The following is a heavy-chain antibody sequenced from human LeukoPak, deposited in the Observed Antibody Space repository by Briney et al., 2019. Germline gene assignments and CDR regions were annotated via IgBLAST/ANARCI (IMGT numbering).Heavy chain of an antibody. D-gene: IGHD3-10*01. J-gene: IGHJ4*02. CDR3: ARAFRGSGSYYYFDY. Sequence: GASVKVSCKASGYTFNSYGINWVRQATGQGLEWMGWMNPNSGNTGYAQKFQGRVTMTRNTSISTAYMELSSLRSEDTAVYYCARAFRGSGSYYYFDYWGQGTLVIVSS. CDR2: MNPNSGNT. V-gene: IGHV1-8*02. CDR1: GYTFNSYG.